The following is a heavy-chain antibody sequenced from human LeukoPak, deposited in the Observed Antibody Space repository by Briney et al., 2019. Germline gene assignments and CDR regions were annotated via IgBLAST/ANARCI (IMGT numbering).Heavy chain of an antibody. D-gene: IGHD3-10*01. V-gene: IGHV6-1*01. J-gene: IGHJ5*02. CDR1: GDSVSSNSAA. CDR3: ARGGYYGLGNDFRFDP. Sequence: SQTLSLTCAISGDSVSSNSAAWNWIRQSPSRGLEWLGRTYYRSKWYNDYAVSVKSRITINPDTSKNQFSLQLNSVTAADTAVYYCARGGYYGLGNDFRFDPWGQGTLVTVSS. CDR2: TYYRSKWYN.